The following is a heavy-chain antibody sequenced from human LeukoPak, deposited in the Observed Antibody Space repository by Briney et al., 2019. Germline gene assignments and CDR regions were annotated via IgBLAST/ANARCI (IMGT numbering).Heavy chain of an antibody. D-gene: IGHD1-26*01. CDR2: IKSKIDGETT. CDR1: GFTFSNAW. CDR3: VAGGSYYTN. J-gene: IGHJ4*02. V-gene: IGHV3-15*01. Sequence: GGSLRLSCAASGFTFSNAWMTGVRQAPGKGLQRVGRIKSKIDGETTDYAAPVKGRFTISRDDSNDMLYLQMDSLKTEDTALYYCVAGGSYYTNWGQGTLVTVSS.